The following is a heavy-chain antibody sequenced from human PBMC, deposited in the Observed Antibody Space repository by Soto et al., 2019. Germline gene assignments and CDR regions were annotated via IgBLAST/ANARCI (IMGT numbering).Heavy chain of an antibody. Sequence: GGTLRLSCAASGFTFSSYSMNWVRQAPGKGLEWISYISSHSSTLYYADSVKGRFTISRDNAGNSLYLQMNSLRDEDTAVYYCVRDGSGNLYLNWFDPWGQGTLVTVSS. J-gene: IGHJ5*02. CDR2: ISSHSSTL. CDR3: VRDGSGNLYLNWFDP. D-gene: IGHD6-19*01. CDR1: GFTFSSYS. V-gene: IGHV3-48*02.